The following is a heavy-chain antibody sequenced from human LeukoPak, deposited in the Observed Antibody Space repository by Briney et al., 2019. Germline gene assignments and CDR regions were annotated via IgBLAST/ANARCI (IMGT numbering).Heavy chain of an antibody. CDR1: GGSINYDY. CDR3: ATLRGASTAVFDS. J-gene: IGHJ4*02. Sequence: SETLSLNCTVSGGSINYDYWSWIRQSPGKRLDRIGYIHYSGATNYSPSLNLRVTISVDTSKNQFSLKLSSVTAADTALYYCATLRGASTAVFDSWGQGTLVTVSS. D-gene: IGHD2-21*02. V-gene: IGHV4-59*08. CDR2: IHYSGAT.